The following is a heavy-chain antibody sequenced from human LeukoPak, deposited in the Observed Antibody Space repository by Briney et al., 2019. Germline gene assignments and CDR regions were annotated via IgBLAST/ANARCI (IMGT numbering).Heavy chain of an antibody. CDR1: GGSISSSSYY. Sequence: SETLSLTCTVSGGSISSSSYYWGWIRQPPGKGLEWIGSIYYSGSTYYNPSLKSRVTISVDTSKNQFSLKLSSVTAADTAVYYCARDRAIAVAGNYYYYGMDVWGQGTTVTVSS. CDR2: IYYSGST. D-gene: IGHD6-19*01. V-gene: IGHV4-39*07. CDR3: ARDRAIAVAGNYYYYGMDV. J-gene: IGHJ6*02.